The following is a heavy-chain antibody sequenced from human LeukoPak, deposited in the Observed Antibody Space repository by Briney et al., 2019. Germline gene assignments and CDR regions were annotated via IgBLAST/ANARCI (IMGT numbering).Heavy chain of an antibody. CDR2: VYISGTT. CDR1: GDSSNSYI. Sequence: NPSDTLPLPCTVSGDSSNSYIWTGLPQPVGKGLEWIGRVYISGTTNYNTSLKSRATLSVDTSKNQFSPNMASVITADTAVYYCASGKKIVWRFEPWGQGILDSVS. J-gene: IGHJ5*02. CDR3: ASGKKIVWRFEP. V-gene: IGHV4-4*07. D-gene: IGHD3-16*01.